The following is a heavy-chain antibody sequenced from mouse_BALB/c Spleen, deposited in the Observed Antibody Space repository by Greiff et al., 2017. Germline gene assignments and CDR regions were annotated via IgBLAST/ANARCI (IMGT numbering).Heavy chain of an antibody. CDR2: IDPENGDT. J-gene: IGHJ4*01. CDR1: GFNIKDYY. D-gene: IGHD2-14*01. CDR3: NKYDGYAMDY. V-gene: IGHV14-4*02. Sequence: EVKLVESGAELVRSGASVKLSCTASGFNIKDYYMHWVKQRPEQGLEWIGWIDPENGDTEYAPKFQGKATMTADTSSNTAYLQLSSLTSEDTAVYYCNKYDGYAMDYWGQGTSVTVSS.